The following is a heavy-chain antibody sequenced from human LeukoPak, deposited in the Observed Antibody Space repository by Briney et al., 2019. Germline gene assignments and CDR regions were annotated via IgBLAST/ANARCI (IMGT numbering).Heavy chain of an antibody. CDR1: GFGFGNYS. Sequence: PGGSLRLSCAASGFGFGNYSMNWVRQAPGTGLEWISYISSSSSTIYYADSVEGRFTISRDNAKNSLYLQMNSLRDDDTAIYYCARVDCSGGGCYSALNLWGQGTLVTVSS. CDR2: ISSSSSTI. V-gene: IGHV3-48*02. D-gene: IGHD2-15*01. CDR3: ARVDCSGGGCYSALNL. J-gene: IGHJ4*02.